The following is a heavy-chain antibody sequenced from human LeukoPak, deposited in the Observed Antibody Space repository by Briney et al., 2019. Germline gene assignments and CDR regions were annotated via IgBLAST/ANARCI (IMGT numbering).Heavy chain of an antibody. CDR2: MSSSGNTV. CDR1: GFTFSSYS. V-gene: IGHV3-48*04. CDR3: ANQDCSGGSCYLDY. J-gene: IGHJ4*02. D-gene: IGHD2-15*01. Sequence: PGGSLRLSCAASGFTFSSYSMNWVRQAPGKGLEWVSHMSSSGNTVYYVDSVKGRFTISRENAKNSLYLQMNSLRAEDTAVYYCANQDCSGGSCYLDYWGQGTLVTVSS.